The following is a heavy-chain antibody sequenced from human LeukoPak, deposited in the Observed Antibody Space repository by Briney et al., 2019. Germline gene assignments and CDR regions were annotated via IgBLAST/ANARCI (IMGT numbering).Heavy chain of an antibody. J-gene: IGHJ4*02. CDR1: GFTFSSYS. Sequence: GGSLRLSCAASGFTFSSYSMNWVRQAPGKGLEGGSYISSSSSTIYYADSVKGRFTISRDNSKNTLYLQMNSLRAEDTAVYYCAKTAGYDFWSGYSSHWGQGTLVTVSS. CDR2: ISSSSSTI. V-gene: IGHV3-48*01. CDR3: AKTAGYDFWSGYSSH. D-gene: IGHD3-3*01.